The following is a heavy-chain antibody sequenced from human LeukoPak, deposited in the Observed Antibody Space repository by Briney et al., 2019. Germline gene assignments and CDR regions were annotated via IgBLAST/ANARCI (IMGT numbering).Heavy chain of an antibody. Sequence: GGSLRLSWAACGFIFNDYDMNGLRQAPGKGLEWISYISRGGIVISYADSVRGRFTISRDNAKNSLYLQMNSLRAEDTAIYYCAIDPRDSGNYGLYWGQGALVAVSS. CDR2: ISRGGIVI. J-gene: IGHJ4*02. CDR3: AIDPRDSGNYGLY. D-gene: IGHD4-17*01. CDR1: GFIFNDYD. V-gene: IGHV3-11*04.